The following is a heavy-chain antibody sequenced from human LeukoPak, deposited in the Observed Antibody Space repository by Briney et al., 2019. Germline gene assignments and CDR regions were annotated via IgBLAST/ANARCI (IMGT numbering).Heavy chain of an antibody. D-gene: IGHD5-18*01. CDR1: GYTFTSYY. Sequence: ASVTVSCTSSGYTFTSYYMHWVRQAPGQGLEWMGWIDPNSGGTNYAQKFQGRVTMTRDTSISTAYMALTSLRSDDTAVYSCARGVRGYSYGPLNYWGQGTLVTVSS. J-gene: IGHJ4*02. V-gene: IGHV1-2*02. CDR3: ARGVRGYSYGPLNY. CDR2: IDPNSGGT.